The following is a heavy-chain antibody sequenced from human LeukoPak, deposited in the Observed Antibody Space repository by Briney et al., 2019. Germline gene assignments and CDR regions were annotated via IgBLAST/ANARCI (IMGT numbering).Heavy chain of an antibody. CDR1: GFTFDDYA. Sequence: GGSLRLSCAASGFTFDDYAMHWVRQAPGKGLEWVSLISWDGGSTYYADSVKGRFTISRDNSKNSLYLQMNSLRAEDTALYYCAKDTVDYGSGSNPLDYWGQGTLVTVSS. J-gene: IGHJ4*02. D-gene: IGHD3-10*01. CDR3: AKDTVDYGSGSNPLDY. V-gene: IGHV3-43D*03. CDR2: ISWDGGST.